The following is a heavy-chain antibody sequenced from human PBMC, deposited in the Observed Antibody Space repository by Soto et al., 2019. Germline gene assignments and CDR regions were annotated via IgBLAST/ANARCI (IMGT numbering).Heavy chain of an antibody. D-gene: IGHD4-17*01. Sequence: EVPLVESGGGLVQPGGSLRLSCAASGFTFRSYAMHWVRQAPGKGLEYVSAISSNGGSTYYANSVKGRFTISRDNSKNTLYLQMGSLRAEDMAVYYCARGLTVTTGYFDYWGQGTLVSVSS. J-gene: IGHJ4*02. CDR3: ARGLTVTTGYFDY. V-gene: IGHV3-64*01. CDR2: ISSNGGST. CDR1: GFTFRSYA.